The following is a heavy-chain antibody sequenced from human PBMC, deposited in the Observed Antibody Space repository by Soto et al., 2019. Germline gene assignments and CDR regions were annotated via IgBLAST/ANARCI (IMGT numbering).Heavy chain of an antibody. Sequence: HPGGSLRLSCAASGFTFSNYAISWVRQAPGKGLEWVSSISGSGGSTYYADSVKGRFTISRDNSKNTLYLQMNSLRAEDTAVYHCAFGNLSYYFDYWGQGTPVTVSS. CDR2: ISGSGGST. J-gene: IGHJ4*02. CDR1: GFTFSNYA. CDR3: AFGNLSYYFDY. D-gene: IGHD3-16*01. V-gene: IGHV3-23*01.